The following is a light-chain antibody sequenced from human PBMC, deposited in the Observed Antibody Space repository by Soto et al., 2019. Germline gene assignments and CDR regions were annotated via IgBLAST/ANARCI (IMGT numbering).Light chain of an antibody. CDR3: QQHGTSPYT. V-gene: IGKV3-20*01. J-gene: IGKJ2*01. CDR1: QSLRSSY. Sequence: EVVLTQSPNTLSLSPGERATLSCWASQSLRSSYLAWYQRKPGQAPRLLMFGASRRATGIPDRFNGSGSGTDFILTISRLEPEDVAAYYCQQHGTSPYTFGQGTVLEIK. CDR2: GAS.